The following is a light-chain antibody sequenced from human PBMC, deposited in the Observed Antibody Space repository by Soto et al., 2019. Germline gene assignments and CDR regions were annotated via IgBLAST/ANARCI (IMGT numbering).Light chain of an antibody. CDR2: RAS. Sequence: EIVMTQSPATLSVSPGERATLSCRASQSVSSNFAWYQQKPGQAPRLLIYRASTRATGIPARFSGSGSGTEFTLTISSLQSEDFAVYYCQQYNNWPPWTFGQGTKVEIK. J-gene: IGKJ1*01. V-gene: IGKV3-15*01. CDR1: QSVSSN. CDR3: QQYNNWPPWT.